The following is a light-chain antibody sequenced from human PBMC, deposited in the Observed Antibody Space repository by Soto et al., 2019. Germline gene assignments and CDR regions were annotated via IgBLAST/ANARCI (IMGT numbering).Light chain of an antibody. CDR1: QSVSSSY. Sequence: EIVMTQSPVTLSVSPGERATLSCRASQSVSSSYLAWYQQKPGQAPRLLIYGASSRATGIPDRFSGSGSGTDFTLTISRLEPEDFAVYYCQQYGSSPRTFGQGTTVDIK. CDR2: GAS. V-gene: IGKV3-20*01. J-gene: IGKJ1*01. CDR3: QQYGSSPRT.